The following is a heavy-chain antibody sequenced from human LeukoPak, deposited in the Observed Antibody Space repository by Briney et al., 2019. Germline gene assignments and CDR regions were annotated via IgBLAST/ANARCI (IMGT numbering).Heavy chain of an antibody. J-gene: IGHJ4*02. D-gene: IGHD6-13*01. CDR1: GGAISSGDYY. V-gene: IGHV4-39*01. CDR2: IYYSGST. Sequence: PSETLSLTCTVSGGAISSGDYYWAWIRQPPGKGLEWIGSIYYSGSTYYNPSLKSRVTISVDTSKNQFSPKLSSVTAADTAVYYCARLGSSSWFFDYWGQGTLVTVSS. CDR3: ARLGSSSWFFDY.